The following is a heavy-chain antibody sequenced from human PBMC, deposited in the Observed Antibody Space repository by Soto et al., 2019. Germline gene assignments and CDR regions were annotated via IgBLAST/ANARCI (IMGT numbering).Heavy chain of an antibody. CDR1: GYSFTSYW. V-gene: IGHV5-51*01. CDR2: IYPGDSDT. D-gene: IGHD5-18*01. Sequence: GESLKISCKGPGYSFTSYWIGWVRQMPGKGLEWMGIIYPGDSDTRYSPSFQGQVTISADKSISTAYLQWSSLKASDTAMYYCARSRNGYSARYYYYGMDVWGQGTTVTVSS. CDR3: ARSRNGYSARYYYYGMDV. J-gene: IGHJ6*02.